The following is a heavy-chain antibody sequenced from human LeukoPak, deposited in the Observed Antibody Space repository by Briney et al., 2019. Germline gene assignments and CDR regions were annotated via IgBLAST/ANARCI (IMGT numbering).Heavy chain of an antibody. CDR1: GFTFRTYW. V-gene: IGHV3-23*01. CDR2: IIGSSGST. J-gene: IGHJ4*02. CDR3: AKGAYDYIEIAYFDY. D-gene: IGHD5-12*01. Sequence: GGSLRLSCAASGFTFRTYWMSWVRQAPGKGLEWVSLIIGSSGSTFYADSVKGRFTISRDKSKNTLYLQMNSLRAEDTAVYYRAKGAYDYIEIAYFDYWGQGSLVTVSS.